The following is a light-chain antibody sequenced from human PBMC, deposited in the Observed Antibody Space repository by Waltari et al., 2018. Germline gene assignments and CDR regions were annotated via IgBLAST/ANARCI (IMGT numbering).Light chain of an antibody. J-gene: IGLJ3*02. V-gene: IGLV1-47*01. Sequence: QSVLTQSPSTSGTPGQRVTISCSGSNSNIASNHVHWYQQLPGTAPKLLIYRSVLRPSGVPVRFSGSRSGTSASLAISGLRSEDEAHYYCFVWDDSLSGLWVFGGGTKLTVL. CDR3: FVWDDSLSGLWV. CDR1: NSNIASNH. CDR2: RSV.